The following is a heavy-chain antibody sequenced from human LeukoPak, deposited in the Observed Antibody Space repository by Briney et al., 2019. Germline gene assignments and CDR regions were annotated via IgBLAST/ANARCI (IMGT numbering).Heavy chain of an antibody. Sequence: GGSLRLSCAASGFTFSSSGMHWVRQAPGKGLEWVAFIRYDERSKSYVDSVKGRFTISRDNSRNTLYLQMNSLGAEDTAVYYCAKEASRGLYYFDYWGQGTLVTVSS. CDR1: GFTFSSSG. D-gene: IGHD2/OR15-2a*01. J-gene: IGHJ4*02. CDR3: AKEASRGLYYFDY. CDR2: IRYDERSK. V-gene: IGHV3-30*02.